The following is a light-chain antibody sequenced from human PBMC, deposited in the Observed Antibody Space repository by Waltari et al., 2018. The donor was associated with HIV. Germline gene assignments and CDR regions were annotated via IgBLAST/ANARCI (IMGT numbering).Light chain of an antibody. J-gene: IGLJ2*01. CDR1: SSNIGSNT. V-gene: IGLV1-44*01. CDR2: SNK. Sequence: QSVLTQPPSASGTPGQRVTISCSGSSSNIGSNTVNWYQQLPGTAPKLLIYSNKQRPSGVPDRFSGSKSGTSASLAISGLQSEDEADYYCAAWDDSLGVVFGGGTKLTVL. CDR3: AAWDDSLGVV.